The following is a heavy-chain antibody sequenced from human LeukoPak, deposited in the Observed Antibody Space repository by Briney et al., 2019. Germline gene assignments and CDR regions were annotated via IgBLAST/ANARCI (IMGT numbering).Heavy chain of an antibody. D-gene: IGHD5-18*01. J-gene: IGHJ6*03. Sequence: SETLSLTCRVSDDSIRSYYWNWIRQPPGKPLEWIGYTHYSGSTDCNPSLKSRLTTLVDMSKNQFSLKLSSVTAADTAVYYCARDTAMSLRRGHYYYMDVWGKGTTVTVSS. CDR3: ARDTAMSLRRGHYYYMDV. CDR2: THYSGST. CDR1: DDSIRSYY. V-gene: IGHV4-59*12.